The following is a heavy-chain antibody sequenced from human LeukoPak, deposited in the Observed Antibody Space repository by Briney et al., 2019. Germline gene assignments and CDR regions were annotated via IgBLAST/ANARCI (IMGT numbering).Heavy chain of an antibody. CDR1: GGSITNYY. Sequence: PSETLSLTCTVSGGSITNYYWSWIRQPPGKGLEWIGYVFYTGSTNYNSSLKSRVTISVDTSKNQFSLKLSSVSAADTAVYYCARGTRGGALFDYWGQGTLVTVSS. V-gene: IGHV4-59*01. D-gene: IGHD2-2*01. CDR2: VFYTGST. CDR3: ARGTRGGALFDY. J-gene: IGHJ4*02.